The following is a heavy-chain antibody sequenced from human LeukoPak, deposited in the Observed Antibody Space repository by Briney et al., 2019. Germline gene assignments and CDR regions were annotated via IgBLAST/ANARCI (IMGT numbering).Heavy chain of an antibody. J-gene: IGHJ6*03. CDR2: INPSGGST. CDR3: AGQQLNENYYYYYMDV. CDR1: GYTFTSYY. V-gene: IGHV1-46*01. D-gene: IGHD6-13*01. Sequence: ASVKVSCKASGYTFTSYYMHWVRQAPGQGLEWMGIINPSGGSTSYAQKFQGRVTMTRDMSTSTVYMELSSLRSEDTAVYYCAGQQLNENYYYYYMDVWGKGTTVTVSS.